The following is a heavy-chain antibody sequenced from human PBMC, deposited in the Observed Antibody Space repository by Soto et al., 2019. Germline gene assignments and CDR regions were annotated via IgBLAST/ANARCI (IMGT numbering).Heavy chain of an antibody. CDR3: AGRVRLGELFRYYYGMDV. Sequence: EVQLLESGGGLVQPGGSLRLSCAASGFTFSSYAMSWVRQAPGKGLEWVSAISGSGGSTYYADSVKGRFTISRDNSKNTLYLQMNSLRAEDTAVYYCAGRVRLGELFRYYYGMDVWGQGTTVTVSS. CDR2: ISGSGGST. D-gene: IGHD3-16*01. CDR1: GFTFSSYA. J-gene: IGHJ6*02. V-gene: IGHV3-23*01.